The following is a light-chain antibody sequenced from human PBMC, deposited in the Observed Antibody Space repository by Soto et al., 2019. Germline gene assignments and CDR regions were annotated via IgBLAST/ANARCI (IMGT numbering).Light chain of an antibody. Sequence: QSVLTQPPSVSAAPGQKVTISCAGRSSNIGNNYVSWYQQHPGKAPKLMIYDVSERPSGVPDRFSGSKSGSTASLTISGLQAEDEADYYCCSYATTFYVFGSGTKLTVL. J-gene: IGLJ1*01. CDR2: DVS. CDR1: SSNIGNNY. V-gene: IGLV2-11*02. CDR3: CSYATTFYV.